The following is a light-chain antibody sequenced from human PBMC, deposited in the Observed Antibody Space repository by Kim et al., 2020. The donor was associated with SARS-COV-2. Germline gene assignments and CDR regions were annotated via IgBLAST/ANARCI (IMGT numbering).Light chain of an antibody. V-gene: IGLV3-19*01. Sequence: ALETTVRIKCQGDSLKSYYASWYQQKPGQAPVIVIYGKNNRPSGIPDRFSGSSSGNTASLTITGAQAEDEADYYCNSRDSSGNHYVFGTGTKVTVL. J-gene: IGLJ1*01. CDR2: GKN. CDR3: NSRDSSGNHYV. CDR1: SLKSYY.